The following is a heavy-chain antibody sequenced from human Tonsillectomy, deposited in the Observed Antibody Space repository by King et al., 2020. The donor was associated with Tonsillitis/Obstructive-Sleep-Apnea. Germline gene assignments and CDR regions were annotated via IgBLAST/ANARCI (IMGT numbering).Heavy chain of an antibody. V-gene: IGHV3-66*01. D-gene: IGHD6-19*01. CDR3: ARGYRYSTGWYNFDY. CDR1: GFTVSNKY. J-gene: IGHJ4*02. CDR2: IYSGGST. Sequence: VQLVESGGGLVQPGGSLRLSCAASGFTVSNKYMNWVRQATGKGLEWGSVIYSGGSTYYTDSVKDRFTISRDNSKNTLYLQMNTLRAEDTALYYCARGYRYSTGWYNFDYWGQGTLVTVSS.